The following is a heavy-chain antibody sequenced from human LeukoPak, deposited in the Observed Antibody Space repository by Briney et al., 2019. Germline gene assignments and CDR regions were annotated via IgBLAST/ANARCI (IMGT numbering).Heavy chain of an antibody. D-gene: IGHD5-18*01. CDR1: GGTFSIYA. CDR2: IIPIFGTA. V-gene: IGHV1-69*13. Sequence: ASVKVSCKASGGTFSIYAISWVRQAPGQGLEWMGGIIPIFGTANYAQKFQGRVTITPDESTNTAYMELSSLRSEDTAVYYCARDRDTTMVTSFDYWGQGTLVTVSS. CDR3: ARDRDTTMVTSFDY. J-gene: IGHJ4*02.